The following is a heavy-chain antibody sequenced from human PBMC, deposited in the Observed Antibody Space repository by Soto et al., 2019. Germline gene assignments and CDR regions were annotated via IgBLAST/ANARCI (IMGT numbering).Heavy chain of an antibody. CDR3: ARQGSSGWYGVDYDYHGMDV. D-gene: IGHD6-19*01. CDR1: GGSIRRREYY. J-gene: IGHJ6*02. V-gene: IGHV4-39*01. Sequence: EPPSLTTTAPGGSIRRREYYCVCFRTPPGMGLEWIGSIYYSGSTYYNPSLKSRVTISVDTSKNQFSLKLSSVTAADTAVYYCARQGSSGWYGVDYDYHGMDVSGQGTTVT. CDR2: IYYSGST.